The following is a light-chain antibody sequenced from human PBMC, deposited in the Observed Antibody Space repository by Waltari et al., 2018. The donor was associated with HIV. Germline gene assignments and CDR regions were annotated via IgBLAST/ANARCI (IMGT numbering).Light chain of an antibody. CDR3: CSSTGNYTWV. CDR2: DVN. Sequence: QSALTQPRSVSGSPGQSVTISCTGTSNDVGGYNYVSWFLQHPGKAPKLMIYDVNMRPSGVPDRFSGSKSGNTASLTISGLQVEDEANYYCCSSTGNYTWVFGGGTKLTVL. V-gene: IGLV2-11*01. J-gene: IGLJ3*02. CDR1: SNDVGGYNY.